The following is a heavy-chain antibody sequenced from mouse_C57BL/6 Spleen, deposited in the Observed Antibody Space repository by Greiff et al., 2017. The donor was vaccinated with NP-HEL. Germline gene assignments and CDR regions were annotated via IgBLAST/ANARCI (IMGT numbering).Heavy chain of an antibody. J-gene: IGHJ2*01. Sequence: VKLQQSGPELVKPGASVKISCKASGYAFSSSWMNWVKQRPGKGLEWIGRIYPGDGDTNYNGKFKGKATLTADKSSSTAYMQLSSLTSEDSAVYFCARWATTGLDYWGQGTTLTVSS. D-gene: IGHD3-1*01. CDR1: GYAFSSSW. CDR3: ARWATTGLDY. V-gene: IGHV1-82*01. CDR2: IYPGDGDT.